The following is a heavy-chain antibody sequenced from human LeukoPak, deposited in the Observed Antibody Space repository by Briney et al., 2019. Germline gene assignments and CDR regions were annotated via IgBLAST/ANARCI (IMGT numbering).Heavy chain of an antibody. CDR2: ISGSGGST. Sequence: QPGRSLRLSCAASGFTFSSYAMSWVRQAPGKGLEWVSAISGSGGSTYYADSVKGRFTISRDNSKNTLYLQMNSLRAEDTAVYYCAIIPSYYYDSSGQPGYWGQGTLVTVSS. CDR1: GFTFSSYA. J-gene: IGHJ4*02. V-gene: IGHV3-23*01. D-gene: IGHD3-22*01. CDR3: AIIPSYYYDSSGQPGY.